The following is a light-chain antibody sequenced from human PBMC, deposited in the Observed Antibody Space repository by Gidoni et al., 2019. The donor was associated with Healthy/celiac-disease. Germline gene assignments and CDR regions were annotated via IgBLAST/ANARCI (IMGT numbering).Light chain of an antibody. CDR2: KAS. Sequence: DIQMTQSPSTLSASVGDRVTITCRASQSISSWLAWYQQKPGKAPRLLIYKASSLESGVPSRFIGRGSGTDFTLTIVSLQPDDFATYYCQQYNIYPWTFXQXTKVEIK. V-gene: IGKV1-5*03. CDR3: QQYNIYPWT. J-gene: IGKJ1*01. CDR1: QSISSW.